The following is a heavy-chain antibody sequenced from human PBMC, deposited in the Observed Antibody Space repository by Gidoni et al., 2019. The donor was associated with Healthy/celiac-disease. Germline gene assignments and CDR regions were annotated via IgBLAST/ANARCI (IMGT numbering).Heavy chain of an antibody. CDR3: ALLYWGSSLDYYYYGMDV. D-gene: IGHD2-2*02. J-gene: IGHJ6*02. V-gene: IGHV1-46*01. CDR2: INPSGGST. CDR1: GYTFTSYY. Sequence: QVQLVQSGAEVKKPGASVKVSCKASGYTFTSYYMHWVRQAPGQGLEWMGIINPSGGSTSYAQKFQGRVTMTRDTSTSTVYMELSSLRSEDTAVYYCALLYWGSSLDYYYYGMDVWGQGTTVTVSS.